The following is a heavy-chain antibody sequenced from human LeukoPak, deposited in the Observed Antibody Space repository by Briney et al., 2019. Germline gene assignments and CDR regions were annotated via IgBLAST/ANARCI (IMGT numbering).Heavy chain of an antibody. V-gene: IGHV3-64*01. Sequence: PGGSLRLSCAASGFTVSRNFMSWVRQAPGKGLEYVSAISSNGGSTYYASSVKGRFTISRDNSKNTLYLQMGSLRTEDMAVYYCARVAARVSLDYWGQGTLVTVSS. CDR1: GFTVSRNF. CDR3: ARVAARVSLDY. CDR2: ISSNGGST. J-gene: IGHJ4*02. D-gene: IGHD2-15*01.